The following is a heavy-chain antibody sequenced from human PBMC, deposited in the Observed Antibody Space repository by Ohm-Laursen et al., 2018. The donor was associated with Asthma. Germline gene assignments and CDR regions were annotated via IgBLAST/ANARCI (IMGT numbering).Heavy chain of an antibody. CDR2: ISGNSRYI. V-gene: IGHV3-21*04. Sequence: SLRLSCAASGFTFSTYSMNWVRQAPGKGLEWVSSISGNSRYIYNADSVKGRFTISRDNSKNTPYLQMNSLRAEGTAVYYCANLGAIVVVPAAMPFAFDIWGQGTMVTVSS. CDR3: ANLGAIVVVPAAMPFAFDI. D-gene: IGHD2-2*01. CDR1: GFTFSTYS. J-gene: IGHJ3*02.